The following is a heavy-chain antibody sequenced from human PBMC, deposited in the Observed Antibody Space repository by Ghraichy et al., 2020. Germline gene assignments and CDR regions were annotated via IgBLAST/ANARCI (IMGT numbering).Heavy chain of an antibody. CDR3: AKDPPMITFGGVIDNSPDY. CDR1: GFTFSSYA. Sequence: GGSLRLSCAASGFTFSSYAMSWVRQAPGKGLEWVSAISGSGGSTYYADSVKGRFTISRDNSKNTLYLQMNSLRAEDTAVYYCAKDPPMITFGGVIDNSPDYWGQGTLVTVSS. J-gene: IGHJ4*02. V-gene: IGHV3-23*01. D-gene: IGHD3-16*02. CDR2: ISGSGGST.